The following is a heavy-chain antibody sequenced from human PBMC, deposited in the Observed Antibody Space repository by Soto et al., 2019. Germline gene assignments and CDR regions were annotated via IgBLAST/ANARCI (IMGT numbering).Heavy chain of an antibody. V-gene: IGHV1-24*01. CDR2: FDPEDGET. CDR3: ATSGSSRYYFDY. Sequence: VASVKVSCKVSGYTLTELSMHWVRQAPGKGLEWMGGFDPEDGETIYAQKFQGRVTMTEDTSTDTAYMELSSLRSEDTAVYYCATSGSSRYYFDYWGQGTLVTVSS. D-gene: IGHD3-10*01. J-gene: IGHJ4*02. CDR1: GYTLTELS.